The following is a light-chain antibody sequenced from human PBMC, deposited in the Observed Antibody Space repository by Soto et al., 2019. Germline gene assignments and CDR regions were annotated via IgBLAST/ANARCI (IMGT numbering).Light chain of an antibody. Sequence: EIVLTQSPGTLSLSPEERATLSCRASQSVSSSYLTWYQQRPGQAPRLLIYGASSRATGIPDRFSGSGSGTDFTLTISRLEPEDFAVYYCQQYGSSALLTFGGGTKVEIK. J-gene: IGKJ4*01. CDR1: QSVSSSY. CDR3: QQYGSSALLT. CDR2: GAS. V-gene: IGKV3-20*01.